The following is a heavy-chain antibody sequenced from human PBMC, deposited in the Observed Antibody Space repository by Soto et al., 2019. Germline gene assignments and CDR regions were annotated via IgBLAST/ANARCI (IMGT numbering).Heavy chain of an antibody. J-gene: IGHJ6*02. V-gene: IGHV4-59*01. CDR1: GGSISSYY. CDR2: IYYSGST. D-gene: IGHD2-2*01. Sequence: PSETLSLTCTVSGGSISSYYWSWIRQPPGKGLEWIGYIYYSGSTNYNPSPKSRVTISVDTSKNQFSLKLSSVTAADTAVYYCARARYCSSTSCLSGYYGMDVWGQGTTVTVSS. CDR3: ARARYCSSTSCLSGYYGMDV.